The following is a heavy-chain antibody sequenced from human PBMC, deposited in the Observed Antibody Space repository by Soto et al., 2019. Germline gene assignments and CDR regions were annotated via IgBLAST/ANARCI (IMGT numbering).Heavy chain of an antibody. Sequence: EVQLLESGGDLVQPGGSLRLSCAASGFTFNTYGMSWVRQAPGKGLAWVAVISASGDNTYYADSVKGRFTISRDNSKNTLYLQMNSVRAEDTSVYFCAKDWGSGWLRSYFDSWGQGTLVTVSS. V-gene: IGHV3-23*01. CDR3: AKDWGSGWLRSYFDS. J-gene: IGHJ4*02. CDR2: ISASGDNT. D-gene: IGHD6-19*01. CDR1: GFTFNTYG.